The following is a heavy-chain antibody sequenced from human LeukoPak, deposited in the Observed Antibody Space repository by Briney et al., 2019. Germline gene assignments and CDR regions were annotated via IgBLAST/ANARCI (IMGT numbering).Heavy chain of an antibody. J-gene: IGHJ6*02. V-gene: IGHV4-59*01. Sequence: PSETLSLTCTVSGGSISSYYWSWIRQPPGKGLEWIGYIYYSGSTNYNPSLKSRVTISVDTSKNQFSLKLSSETAADTAVYYCARGDNYGMDVWGQGTTVTVSS. CDR1: GGSISSYY. CDR3: ARGDNYGMDV. CDR2: IYYSGST.